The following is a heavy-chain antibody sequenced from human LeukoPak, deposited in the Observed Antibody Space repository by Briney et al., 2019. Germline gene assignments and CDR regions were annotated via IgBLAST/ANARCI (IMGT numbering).Heavy chain of an antibody. CDR1: GFTFRSYA. CDR3: ARDIALGRIEY. Sequence: PGGSLRLSCAASGFTFRSYAMSWVRQAPGKGLVWVSRISSDGSSTTYADSVKGRFTISRDNAKNTVYLQMNSLRAEDTAVYYCARDIALGRIEYWGQGTLVTVSS. J-gene: IGHJ4*02. D-gene: IGHD7-27*01. CDR2: ISSDGSST. V-gene: IGHV3-74*03.